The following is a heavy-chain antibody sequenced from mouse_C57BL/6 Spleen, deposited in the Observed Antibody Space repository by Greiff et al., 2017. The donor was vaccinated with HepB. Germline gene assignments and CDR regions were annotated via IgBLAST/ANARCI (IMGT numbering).Heavy chain of an antibody. CDR3: ATYYSNYVWFAY. Sequence: EVQLVESGGGLVKPGGSLKLSCAASGFTFSSYTMSWVRQTPEKRLEWVATISGGGGNTYYPDSVKGRFTISRDNAKNTLYLQMSSLRSEDTALYYCATYYSNYVWFAYWGQGTLVTVSA. CDR1: GFTFSSYT. D-gene: IGHD2-5*01. J-gene: IGHJ3*01. CDR2: ISGGGGNT. V-gene: IGHV5-9*01.